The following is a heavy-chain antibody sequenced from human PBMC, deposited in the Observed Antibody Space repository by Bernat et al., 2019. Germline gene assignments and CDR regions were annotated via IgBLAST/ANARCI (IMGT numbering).Heavy chain of an antibody. CDR1: GFTFSSYW. D-gene: IGHD6-13*01. Sequence: EVQLVESGGGLVQPGGSLRLSCAASGFTFSSYWMSWVRQAPGKGLGWVANKKQDGSEKYYVDSVKGRFTFSGDNAKNSLYLQMNSLRAEGTAVYYCARDRGDSSGWYGATDYWGQGTLVTVSS. CDR3: ARDRGDSSGWYGATDY. V-gene: IGHV3-7*03. CDR2: KKQDGSEK. J-gene: IGHJ4*02.